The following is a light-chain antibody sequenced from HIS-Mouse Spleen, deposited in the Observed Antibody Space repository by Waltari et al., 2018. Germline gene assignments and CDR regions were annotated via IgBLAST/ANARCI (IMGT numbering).Light chain of an antibody. CDR2: WAS. CDR1: QSVLYRSNNKNY. V-gene: IGKV4-1*01. CDR3: QQYYSTPYT. Sequence: DIVMTQSPDSLAVSLGERATINCKSSQSVLYRSNNKNYLAWYQQTPGQPPKLLIYWASTRESGVPDRFSGSGSGTDFTLTISSLQAEDVAVYYCQQYYSTPYTFGQGTKLEIK. J-gene: IGKJ2*01.